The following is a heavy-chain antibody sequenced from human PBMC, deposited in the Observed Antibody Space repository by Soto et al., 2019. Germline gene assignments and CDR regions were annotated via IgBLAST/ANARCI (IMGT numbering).Heavy chain of an antibody. CDR3: AKGRYCSSTSCYWVSGAFDI. CDR1: GFTFSSYA. J-gene: IGHJ3*02. CDR2: ISGSGGST. V-gene: IGHV3-23*01. D-gene: IGHD2-2*01. Sequence: GGSLRLSCAASGFTFSSYAMSWVRQAPGKGLEWVSAISGSGGSTYYADSVKGRFTISRDNSKNTLYLQMNSLRAEDTAVYYCAKGRYCSSTSCYWVSGAFDIWGQGTMVTVSS.